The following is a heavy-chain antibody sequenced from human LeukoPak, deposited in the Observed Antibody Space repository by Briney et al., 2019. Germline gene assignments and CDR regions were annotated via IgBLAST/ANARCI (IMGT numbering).Heavy chain of an antibody. D-gene: IGHD4-17*01. CDR2: ISWNSGSI. Sequence: HSGRSLRLSCAASGFTFDDYAMHWVRHAPGKGLEWVSGISWNSGSIGYADSVKGRFTISRDNSKNTLYLQMNSLRAEDTAVYYCAKDEHGDYRGGLYFDYWGQGTLVTVSS. CDR3: AKDEHGDYRGGLYFDY. V-gene: IGHV3-9*01. J-gene: IGHJ4*02. CDR1: GFTFDDYA.